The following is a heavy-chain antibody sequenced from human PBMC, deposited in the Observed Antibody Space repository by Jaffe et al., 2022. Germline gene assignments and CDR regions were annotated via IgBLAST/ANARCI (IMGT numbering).Heavy chain of an antibody. Sequence: EVQLVQSGAEVKKPGATVKISCKVSGYTFTDYYMHWVQQAPGKGLEWMGLVDPEDGETIYAEKFQGRVTITADTSTDTAYMELSSLRSEDTAVYYCATVSYSSGSGPDEQEFDYWGQGTLVTVSS. D-gene: IGHD6-19*01. CDR1: GYTFTDYY. CDR2: VDPEDGET. V-gene: IGHV1-69-2*01. CDR3: ATVSYSSGSGPDEQEFDY. J-gene: IGHJ4*02.